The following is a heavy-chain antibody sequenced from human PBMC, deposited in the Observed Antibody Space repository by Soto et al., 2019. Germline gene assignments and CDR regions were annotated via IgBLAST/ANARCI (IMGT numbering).Heavy chain of an antibody. V-gene: IGHV4-34*01. J-gene: IGHJ4*02. CDR2: INHSGST. D-gene: IGHD2-15*01. CDR3: ARGRLFCSGGSCYSKVFDY. Sequence: SDTLSLTCAVYGGSFSGYYWSWIRQPPGKGLEWIGEINHSGSTNYNPSLKSRVTISVDTSKNQFSLKLSSVTAADTAVYYCARGRLFCSGGSCYSKVFDYWGQGTLVTVSS. CDR1: GGSFSGYY.